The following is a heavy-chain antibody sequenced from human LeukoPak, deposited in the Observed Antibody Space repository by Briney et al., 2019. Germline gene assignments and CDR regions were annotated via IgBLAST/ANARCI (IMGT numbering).Heavy chain of an antibody. Sequence: TGGSLRLSCAASGFTLSGHWMSWVRQAPAKGLEWVAHMNGDGSQIYYMDFVKGRFTISRDNAKNSLYLQMNGLRAEDTAVYYCVAWGNSGNSWGQGTMVIVSS. D-gene: IGHD1-26*01. V-gene: IGHV3-7*01. CDR3: VAWGNSGNS. CDR1: GFTLSGHW. J-gene: IGHJ3*01. CDR2: MNGDGSQI.